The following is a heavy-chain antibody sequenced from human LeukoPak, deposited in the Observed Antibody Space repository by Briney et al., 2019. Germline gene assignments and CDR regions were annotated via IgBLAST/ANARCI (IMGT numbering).Heavy chain of an antibody. CDR3: ARDKTDRGRFDP. CDR2: ISSSSSYI. Sequence: GGSLRLSCAASGFTFSSDSMNWVRQAPGNGLEWVSSISSSSSYIYYADSVKGRFTISRDNTKNSLYLQMNSLRAEDTAVYYCARDKTDRGRFDPWGQGTLVTVSS. D-gene: IGHD3-22*01. CDR1: GFTFSSDS. V-gene: IGHV3-21*01. J-gene: IGHJ5*02.